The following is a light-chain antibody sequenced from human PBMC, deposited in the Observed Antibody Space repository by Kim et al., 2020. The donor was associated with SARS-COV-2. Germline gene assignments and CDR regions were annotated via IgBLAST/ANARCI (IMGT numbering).Light chain of an antibody. CDR1: QSIVSY. J-gene: IGKJ1*01. CDR3: QQSYSSPWT. V-gene: IGKV1-39*01. CDR2: GAS. Sequence: DIQMTQSPSSLSASVGDRVTITCRATQSIVSYLNWYQQKPGKAPKLLIYGASTLQSGVPSRFSGSGSGTDFTITMSSLQAEDFATYYCQQSYSSPWTFGQGTKVDIK.